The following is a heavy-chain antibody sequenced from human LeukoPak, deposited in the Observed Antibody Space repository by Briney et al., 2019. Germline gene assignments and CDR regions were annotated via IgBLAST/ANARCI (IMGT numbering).Heavy chain of an antibody. J-gene: IGHJ6*02. CDR1: GGSISSYY. CDR2: IYTSGST. Sequence: ASETLSLTCTVSGGSISSYYWSWIRQPAGKGLEWIGRIYTSGSTNYNPSLKSRVTMSVDTSKNQFSLKLSSVTAADTAVYYCARDSYDSSGYYWGYYYYGMDVWGQGTTVTVSS. V-gene: IGHV4-4*07. D-gene: IGHD3-22*01. CDR3: ARDSYDSSGYYWGYYYYGMDV.